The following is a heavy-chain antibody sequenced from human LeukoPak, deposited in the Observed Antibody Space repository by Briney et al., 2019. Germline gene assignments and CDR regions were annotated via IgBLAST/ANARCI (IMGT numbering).Heavy chain of an antibody. V-gene: IGHV3-30*03. Sequence: GTSLRLSCAASGFPFSDYGMYWVRQAPGKGLEWVTFILYDGSDKYYADSVKGRFSISRDNSKNTLYLQMNSLRPEDTAVYYCARGGTGHYYASGTYYQSYYFDYWGQGSLVTVSS. CDR1: GFPFSDYG. D-gene: IGHD3-10*01. CDR2: ILYDGSDK. CDR3: ARGGTGHYYASGTYYQSYYFDY. J-gene: IGHJ4*02.